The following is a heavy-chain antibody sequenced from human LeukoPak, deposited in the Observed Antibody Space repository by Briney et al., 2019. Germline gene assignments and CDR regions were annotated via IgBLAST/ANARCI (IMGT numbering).Heavy chain of an antibody. J-gene: IGHJ5*02. D-gene: IGHD2-2*01. CDR1: GFTFSSYG. V-gene: IGHV3-33*01. CDR3: ASLWSSLYCSSTSCRVPFDP. Sequence: PPGRSLRLSCAASGFTFSSYGMHWVRQAPGKGLEWVAVIWYDGSNKYYADSVKGRFTISRDNSKNTLYLQMNSLRAEDTAVYYCASLWSSLYCSSTSCRVPFDPWGQGTLVTVSP. CDR2: IWYDGSNK.